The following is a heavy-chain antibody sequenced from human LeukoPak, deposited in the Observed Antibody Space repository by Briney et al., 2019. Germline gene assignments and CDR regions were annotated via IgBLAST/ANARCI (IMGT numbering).Heavy chain of an antibody. D-gene: IGHD3-10*01. V-gene: IGHV4-39*01. CDR3: ARHVFTITMVRGVIITGSHFDY. CDR1: GGSISSSSYY. Sequence: PSETLSLTCTVSGGSISSSSYYWGWIRQPPGKGLEWIGSIYYSGSTYYNPSLKSRVTISVDTSKNQFSLKLSSVTAADTAVYYCARHVFTITMVRGVIITGSHFDYWRQGTLVTASS. CDR2: IYYSGST. J-gene: IGHJ4*02.